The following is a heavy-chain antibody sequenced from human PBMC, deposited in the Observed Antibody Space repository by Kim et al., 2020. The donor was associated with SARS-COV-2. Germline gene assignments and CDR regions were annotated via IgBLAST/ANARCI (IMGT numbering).Heavy chain of an antibody. CDR3: ARHYRGTAARPHYYYGMDV. V-gene: IGHV4-39*01. Sequence: SRVTISVDTSKNQFSLKLSSVTAADTAVYYCARHYRGTAARPHYYYGMDVWGQGTTVTVSS. D-gene: IGHD6-6*01. J-gene: IGHJ6*02.